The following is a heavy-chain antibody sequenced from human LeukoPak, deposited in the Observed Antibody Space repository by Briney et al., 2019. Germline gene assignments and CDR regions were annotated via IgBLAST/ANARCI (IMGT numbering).Heavy chain of an antibody. J-gene: IGHJ6*02. Sequence: SETLSLTCAVDGGSFSGYYWSWIRQPPGKGRERVGEVNHSGTTNYNPPLKSRVTTPVDTPKTQSSLKLSSVPAAHPAVYYCARGRLIAAVYYYSGMDVWGQGTRSPSP. CDR3: ARGRLIAAVYYYSGMDV. V-gene: IGHV4-34*01. CDR1: GGSFSGYY. D-gene: IGHD6-13*01. CDR2: VNHSGTT.